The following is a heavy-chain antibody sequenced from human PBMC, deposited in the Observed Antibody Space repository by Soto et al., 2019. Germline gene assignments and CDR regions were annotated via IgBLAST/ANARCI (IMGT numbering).Heavy chain of an antibody. CDR1: GFTFSRYW. CDR2: IKEDGSEK. CDR3: ARWAGGFDY. D-gene: IGHD3-10*01. Sequence: EVQLVESGGGLVQPGGYLRLSCAASGFTFSRYWMSWVRQAPGKGLQWVANIKEDGSEKYYEDSVKGRFTISRDNAKNALYLQMNSLSAEDTAVYYCARWAGGFDYWGRGTLVTVSS. J-gene: IGHJ4*02. V-gene: IGHV3-7*05.